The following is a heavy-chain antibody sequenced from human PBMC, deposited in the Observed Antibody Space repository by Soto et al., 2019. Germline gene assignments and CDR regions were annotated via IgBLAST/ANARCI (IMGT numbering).Heavy chain of an antibody. V-gene: IGHV3-30*04. D-gene: IGHD3-10*01. CDR3: ARGRIGFHSYYYYGLDV. CDR2: ISYDGSNK. J-gene: IGHJ6*02. Sequence: QVQLVESGGGVVQPGRSLRLSCAASGFTFSNYAVHWVRQAPGKGLEWVALISYDGSNKYYADSVKGRFTISRDNSKNTVYLQMNSLRSEDTAVYYCARGRIGFHSYYYYGLDVWGQGTTVTVSS. CDR1: GFTFSNYA.